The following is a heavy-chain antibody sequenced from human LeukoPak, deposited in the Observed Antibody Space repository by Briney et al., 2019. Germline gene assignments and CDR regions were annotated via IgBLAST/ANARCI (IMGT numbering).Heavy chain of an antibody. V-gene: IGHV4-38-2*02. D-gene: IGHD4-23*01. J-gene: IGHJ4*02. CDR1: GYSISSGYY. Sequence: SETLSLTCIVSGYSISSGYYWGWIRQPPGKGLEWIGSIYHSGSTYYNPSLKSRVTISVDTSKNQFSLKLSSVTAADTAVYYCARAELDTVVTLVPFDYWGQGTLVTVSS. CDR2: IYHSGST. CDR3: ARAELDTVVTLVPFDY.